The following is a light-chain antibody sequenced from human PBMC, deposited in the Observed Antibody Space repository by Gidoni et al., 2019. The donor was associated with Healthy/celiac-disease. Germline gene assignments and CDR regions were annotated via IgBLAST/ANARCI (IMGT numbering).Light chain of an antibody. CDR3: QAWDSSTDVV. CDR2: QDS. J-gene: IGLJ2*01. V-gene: IGLV3-1*01. CDR1: KLVDKY. Sequence: SYELPQPPSVSVSPGQTASITCSGDKLVDKYPCWHQQKPGHSPVLVIYQDSKRPSGIPERFSSSNSGNTATLTISGTQAMDEADYYCQAWDSSTDVVFGGGTKLTVL.